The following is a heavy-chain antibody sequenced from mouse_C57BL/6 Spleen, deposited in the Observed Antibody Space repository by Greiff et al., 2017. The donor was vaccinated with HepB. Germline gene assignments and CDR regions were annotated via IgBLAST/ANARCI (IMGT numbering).Heavy chain of an antibody. CDR3: ASPPASYGGSDDYFDY. CDR2: IDPADGNT. J-gene: IGHJ2*01. D-gene: IGHD1-1*01. V-gene: IGHV14-3*01. CDR1: GFNIKNTY. Sequence: EVQLQQSVAELVRPGASVKLSCTASGFNIKNTYMHWVKQRPEQGLEWIGRIDPADGNTKYAPKFQGKATLTADTSSNTAYLQLSSLTSEDTTIYSCASPPASYGGSDDYFDYWGQGTTLTVSS.